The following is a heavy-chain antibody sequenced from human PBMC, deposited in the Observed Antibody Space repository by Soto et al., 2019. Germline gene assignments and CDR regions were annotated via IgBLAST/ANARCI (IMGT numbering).Heavy chain of an antibody. CDR3: ATTGPY. J-gene: IGHJ4*02. V-gene: IGHV3-33*01. CDR2: IWFDGSNK. CDR1: GFTFSSYG. Sequence: QVQLVESGGGVVQPGRSLRLSCAASGFTFSSYGMHWVRRAPGKGVERVAVIWFDGSNKFYADSVKGRFTISRDNSKNTVSLQMNSLRDEDSAAYYCATTGPYWGQGTLVTVSS.